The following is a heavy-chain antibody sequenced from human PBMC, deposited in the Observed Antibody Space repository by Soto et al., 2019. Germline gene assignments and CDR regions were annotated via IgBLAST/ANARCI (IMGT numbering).Heavy chain of an antibody. CDR1: WFTFIGSA. V-gene: IGHV3-73*01. J-gene: IGHJ4*02. CDR2: IRSKANSYAT. CDR3: TRSPIDYYGSGSYYDFDY. Sequence: PGGSLRLSCASSWFTFIGSAMHWVRQASGKGLEWVGRIRSKANSYATAYAASVKGRFTISRDDSKNTAYLQMNSLKTEDTAVYYCTRSPIDYYGSGSYYDFDYWGQGTLVTVSS. D-gene: IGHD3-10*01.